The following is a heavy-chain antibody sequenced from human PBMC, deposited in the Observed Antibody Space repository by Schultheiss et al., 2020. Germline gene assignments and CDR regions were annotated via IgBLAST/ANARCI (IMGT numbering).Heavy chain of an antibody. Sequence: GGSLRLSCAASGFTVSSNEMSWVRQAPGKGLEWVSAISGSGGSTYYADSVKGRFTISRDNSKNTLYLQMNSLRAEDTAVYYCARKSQWELLTDLDYWGQGALVNVSS. CDR2: ISGSGGST. J-gene: IGHJ4*02. CDR1: GFTVSSNE. V-gene: IGHV3-23*01. CDR3: ARKSQWELLTDLDY. D-gene: IGHD1-26*01.